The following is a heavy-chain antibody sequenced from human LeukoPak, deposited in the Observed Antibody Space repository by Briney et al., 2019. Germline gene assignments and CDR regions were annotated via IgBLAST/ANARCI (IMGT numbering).Heavy chain of an antibody. V-gene: IGHV4-34*01. J-gene: IGHJ2*01. Sequence: ETLSLTCAVYGGSFSGDYWSWIRQPLGKGLEWIGEINYSGSTNYNPSLKSRVTISVETSKNQFSLKLSSVTAADTAVYYCARGVRRYFDLWGRGTLVTVSS. CDR3: ARGVRRYFDL. CDR1: GGSFSGDY. CDR2: INYSGST.